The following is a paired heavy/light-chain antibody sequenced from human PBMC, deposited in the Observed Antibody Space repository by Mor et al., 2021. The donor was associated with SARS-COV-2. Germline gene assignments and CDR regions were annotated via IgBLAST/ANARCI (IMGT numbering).Light chain of an antibody. V-gene: IGKV1-16*02. CDR2: GAS. J-gene: IGKJ3*01. CDR1: QGISNS. Sequence: DIQMTQSPSSLSASVGDRVTITCRASQGISNSLVWYQQKPGKAPRSLIYGASNLQSGVPSKFSGSGSGTDFTLTISSLQPEDFATYYCLQYKSYPFTFGPGTKVDIK. CDR3: LQYKSYPFT.
Heavy chain of an antibody. CDR2: VRSKANSYTT. CDR1: GFTFSDQL. V-gene: IGHV3-72*01. CDR3: TRGRRGSGPFDS. Sequence: EVQLVESGGGLVQPGGSLRLSCAASGFTFSDQLMDWVRQAPGKGLEWVGRVRSKANSYTTEYAASVKGRFTVSRDDSKNSLYLQMDSLKSEDTAIYYCTRGRRGSGPFDSWGQGTLVTVSS. D-gene: IGHD3-16*01. J-gene: IGHJ4*02.